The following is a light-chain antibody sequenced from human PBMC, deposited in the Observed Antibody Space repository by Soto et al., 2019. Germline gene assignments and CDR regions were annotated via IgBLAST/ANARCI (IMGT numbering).Light chain of an antibody. V-gene: IGKV3-15*01. CDR3: QQYNNWPRP. CDR2: GAS. CDR1: QSVSSN. J-gene: IGKJ1*01. Sequence: EIGMTQSPATLFVSTGERATLSCRASQSVSSNLAWYQQKPGQAPRLLIYGASTRATGIPARFSGSGSGTEFTLTISSLQSEDFAVYYCQQYNNWPRPFGQGTKAAIK.